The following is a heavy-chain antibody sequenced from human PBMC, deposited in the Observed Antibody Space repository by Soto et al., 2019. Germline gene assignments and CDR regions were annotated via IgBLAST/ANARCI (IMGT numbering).Heavy chain of an antibody. CDR3: AREGYYGSGSPRRNFNWFDP. Sequence: TSETLSLTCTVSGGSVSNSNYYWGWIRQSPGKGLEWIGSVYYRGRSYSKSSVKSRVTISVDTSKNQFSLNLNSVTAADTAVYYCAREGYYGSGSPRRNFNWFDPWGQGTLVTVSS. J-gene: IGHJ5*02. V-gene: IGHV4-39*07. CDR1: GGSVSNSNYY. CDR2: VYYRGRS. D-gene: IGHD3-10*01.